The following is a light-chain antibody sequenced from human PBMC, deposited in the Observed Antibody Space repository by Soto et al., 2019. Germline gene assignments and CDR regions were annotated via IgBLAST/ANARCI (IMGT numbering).Light chain of an antibody. V-gene: IGKV3-20*01. CDR1: QSVTSDY. J-gene: IGKJ1*01. CDR3: QQYGRP. CDR2: GAS. Sequence: EMVLTQCPGTRSLSPWERATLSCRARQSVTSDYLAWYQQKPGQAPRLLIHGASSRATGIPDRFSGSGSGTDFTLTISRLEPEDFAVYYCQQYGRPFGQGTKVDIK.